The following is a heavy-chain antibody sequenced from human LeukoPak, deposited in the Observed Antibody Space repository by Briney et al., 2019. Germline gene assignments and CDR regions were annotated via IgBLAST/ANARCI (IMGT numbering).Heavy chain of an antibody. D-gene: IGHD2-15*01. J-gene: IGHJ3*02. CDR2: ISSSRSYI. CDR3: ARPADCSGGSCFDAFDI. Sequence: PGGSLRLSCAASGFTFSSYSMNWVRQAPGKGLEWVSSISSSRSYIYYADSVKGRFTISRDNAKNSLYLQMNSLRAEDTAVYYCARPADCSGGSCFDAFDIWGQGTMVTVSS. CDR1: GFTFSSYS. V-gene: IGHV3-21*01.